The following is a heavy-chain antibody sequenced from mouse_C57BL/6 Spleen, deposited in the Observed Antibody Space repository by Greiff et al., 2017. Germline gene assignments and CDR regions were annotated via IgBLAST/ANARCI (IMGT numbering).Heavy chain of an antibody. J-gene: IGHJ2*01. V-gene: IGHV5-17*01. CDR2: ISSGSSTI. CDR3: ASFDGYYDYFDY. CDR1: GFTFSDYG. Sequence: EVKLLESGGGLVKPGGSLKLSCAASGFTFSDYGMHWVRQAPEKGLEWVAYISSGSSTIYYADTVKGRFTISRANAKNTRFLELSSLRSADTAMYYCASFDGYYDYFDYWGQGTTLTVSS. D-gene: IGHD2-3*01.